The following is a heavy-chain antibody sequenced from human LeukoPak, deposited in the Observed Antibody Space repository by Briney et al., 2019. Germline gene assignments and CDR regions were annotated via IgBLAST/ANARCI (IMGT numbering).Heavy chain of an antibody. CDR3: ARVRRYGGNWGAIDFDY. CDR2: INHRGST. V-gene: IGHV4-34*01. D-gene: IGHD4-23*01. CDR1: GGSFSGYY. J-gene: IGHJ4*02. Sequence: SETLSLTCAVYGGSFSGYYWSWIRQPPGKGLEWIGEINHRGSTNYNPSLKSRVTVSLDTSKNQFSLKLSSVTAADTAVYYCARVRRYGGNWGAIDFDYWGQGTLVTVSS.